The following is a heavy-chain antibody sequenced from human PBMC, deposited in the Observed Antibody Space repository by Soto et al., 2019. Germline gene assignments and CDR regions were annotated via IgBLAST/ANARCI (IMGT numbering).Heavy chain of an antibody. CDR3: AKDLDGDYVYLDV. CDR1: GFTFSSYV. CDR2: ISYEGSNK. V-gene: IGHV3-30*18. J-gene: IGHJ6*03. D-gene: IGHD4-17*01. Sequence: QVKLVESGGGVAQPGRSLSLSCAASGFTFSSYVMHWVRQAPGKGLEWVAVISYEGSNKYYADSVKGRFTIARDNSKNTLYLQMNSLRAEDTAVYYCAKDLDGDYVYLDVWGKGTTVTVSS.